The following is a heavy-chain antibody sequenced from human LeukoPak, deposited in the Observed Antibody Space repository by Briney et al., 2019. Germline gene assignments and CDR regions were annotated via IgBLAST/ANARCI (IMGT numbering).Heavy chain of an antibody. Sequence: GGSLRLSCAASGFTVSSNYMSWVRQAPGKGLEWVSVIYSGGSTYYADSVKGRSTISRDNSKNTLYLQMNSLRAEDTAVYYCARDLYGSGSYYKTLFDYWGQGPRSPSPQ. V-gene: IGHV3-53*01. CDR1: GFTVSSNY. CDR3: ARDLYGSGSYYKTLFDY. CDR2: IYSGGST. J-gene: IGHJ4*02. D-gene: IGHD3-10*01.